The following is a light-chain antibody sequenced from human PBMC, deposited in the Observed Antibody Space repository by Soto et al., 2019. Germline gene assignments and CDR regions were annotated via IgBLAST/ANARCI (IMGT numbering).Light chain of an antibody. J-gene: IGLJ1*01. Sequence: QSVLPLPASVSGSPGQSITISCTGTSSDVGGYNYVSWYQQHPGKAPKLMIYDVSNRPSGVSNRFSGSKSGNTASLTISGLQAEDEADYYCSSYTSSSTYVFGTGTKVTVL. CDR2: DVS. CDR1: SSDVGGYNY. V-gene: IGLV2-14*01. CDR3: SSYTSSSTYV.